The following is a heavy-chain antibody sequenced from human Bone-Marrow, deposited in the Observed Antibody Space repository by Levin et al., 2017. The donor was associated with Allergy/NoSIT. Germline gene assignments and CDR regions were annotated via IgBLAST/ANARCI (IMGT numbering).Heavy chain of an antibody. V-gene: IGHV1-2*02. J-gene: IGHJ4*02. CDR3: ARTSIPRSGVFDV. D-gene: IGHD3-10*01. CDR2: INPNSGGT. Sequence: PEASVKVSCKASGYSFTGDFLNWVRQAPGQGLEWMGWINPNSGGTNYPRKFQGRVTMTRDTSVSTAYMELTRLTSDDTAVYYCARTSIPRSGVFDVWGQGTLVTVSS. CDR1: GYSFTGDF.